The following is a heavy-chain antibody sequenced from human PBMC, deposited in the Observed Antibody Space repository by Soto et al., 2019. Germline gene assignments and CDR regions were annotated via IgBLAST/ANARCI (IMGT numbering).Heavy chain of an antibody. CDR1: GFTFSSYA. J-gene: IGHJ4*02. CDR2: ISYDGSNK. Sequence: QVQLVESGGGVVQPGRSLRLSCAASGFTFSSYAMHWVRQAPGKGLEWVAVISYDGSNKYYADSVKGRFTISRDNSKNTLYLQTNSLRAEDTAVYYCARDIMADVGYWGQGTLVTVSS. D-gene: IGHD3-16*01. CDR3: ARDIMADVGY. V-gene: IGHV3-30-3*01.